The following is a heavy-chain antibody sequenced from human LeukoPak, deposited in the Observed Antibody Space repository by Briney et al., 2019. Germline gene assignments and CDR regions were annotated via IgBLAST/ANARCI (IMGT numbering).Heavy chain of an antibody. D-gene: IGHD3-9*01. Sequence: ASVKVSCKASADTFTTYDINWVRQAAGQGLEWLGWMNPKSGNTDYAQKFQGRVTMTRDTSINTAYLEVSGLRSEDSAVYYCARGHANYDDLAGYSVYALDAWGQGTTVTVSS. CDR2: MNPKSGNT. CDR3: ARGHANYDDLAGYSVYALDA. J-gene: IGHJ6*02. V-gene: IGHV1-8*01. CDR1: ADTFTTYD.